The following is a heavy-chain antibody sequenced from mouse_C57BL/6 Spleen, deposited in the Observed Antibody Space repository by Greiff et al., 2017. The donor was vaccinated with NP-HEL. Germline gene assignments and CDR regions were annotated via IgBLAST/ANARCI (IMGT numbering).Heavy chain of an antibody. J-gene: IGHJ1*03. CDR3: ARRITTVVTYFED. V-gene: IGHV1-72*01. CDR1: GYTFTSYW. D-gene: IGHD1-1*01. CDR2: IDPNSGGT. Sequence: QVQLQQPGAELVKPGASVKLSCKASGYTFTSYWMHWVKQRPGRGLEWIGRIDPNSGGTKYNEKFKSKATLTVDKHTSKAYMQLSRQTSEDSADDNCARRITTVVTYFEDWGKGTTVTVSS.